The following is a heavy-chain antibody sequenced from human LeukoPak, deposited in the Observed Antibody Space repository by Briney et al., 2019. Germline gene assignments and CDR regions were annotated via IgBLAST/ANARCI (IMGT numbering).Heavy chain of an antibody. Sequence: GVSLRLSCAASGFTFSNYAMGWVRQAPGKGLEWVSGISGSDYAYYTDSVKGRFTISRDNSKNTLYLQMNTLRAEDTAVYYCAKGVRYLDWWILDYWGQGTLVPVSS. CDR2: ISGSDYA. CDR1: GFTFSNYA. J-gene: IGHJ4*02. CDR3: AKGVRYLDWWILDY. V-gene: IGHV3-23*01. D-gene: IGHD3-9*01.